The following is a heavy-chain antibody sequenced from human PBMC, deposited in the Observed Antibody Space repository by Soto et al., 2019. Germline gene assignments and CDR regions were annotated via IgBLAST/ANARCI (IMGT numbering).Heavy chain of an antibody. CDR2: IKEDGSEK. V-gene: IGHV3-7*01. CDR3: ARPHRSNSDY. D-gene: IGHD1-1*01. CDR1: GFTLSSPW. J-gene: IGHJ4*02. Sequence: GGSLRLSWAASGFTLSSPWVRRVRQAPGKGLEWVAEIKEDGSEKNYGDSVKGRFTISRDNAKNALYLQMNSLRAEDTAVYYCARPHRSNSDYWGQGTLVTVSS.